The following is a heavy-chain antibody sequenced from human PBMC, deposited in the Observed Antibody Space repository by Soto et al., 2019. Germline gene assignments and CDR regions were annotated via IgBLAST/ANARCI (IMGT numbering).Heavy chain of an antibody. V-gene: IGHV4-39*01. CDR1: GSSINSSGYY. D-gene: IGHD3-3*02. CDR2: MFYGVST. CDR3: ARLPSRHLVDY. Sequence: SETLSLTCTVSGSSINSSGYYWGWIRQPPGKGLEWIGSMFYGVSTYYNPSLKSRVTVSVDTSKNQFSLNPRSVTAADTAVYYCARLPSRHLVDYWGQGTLVTVSS. J-gene: IGHJ4*02.